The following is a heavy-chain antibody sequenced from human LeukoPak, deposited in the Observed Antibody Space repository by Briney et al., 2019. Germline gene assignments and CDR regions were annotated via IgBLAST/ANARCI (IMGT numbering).Heavy chain of an antibody. V-gene: IGHV3-74*01. CDR2: IKTDGTTT. Sequence: GGSLRLSCAASGFTFSSFWMHWVRHAPGKGLVWVSRIKTDGTTTRYADSVKGRFTISRDNAKNTLYLQINSLRDDDTALYYCVRGTNFDYWGQGALVTVSS. CDR3: VRGTNFDY. J-gene: IGHJ4*02. CDR1: GFTFSSFW.